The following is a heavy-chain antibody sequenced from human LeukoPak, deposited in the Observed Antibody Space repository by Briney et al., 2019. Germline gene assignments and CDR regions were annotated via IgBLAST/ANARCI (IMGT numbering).Heavy chain of an antibody. CDR1: GYTFTGYY. Sequence: ASVKVSCKASGYTFTGYYMHWVRQAPGQGLEWMGWINPNSGGTNYAQKFQGRLTMTRDTFISTAYMELSRLRSNDTAVYYCARAPTRIAAAGTDFDYWGQGTLVTVSS. CDR2: INPNSGGT. D-gene: IGHD6-13*01. J-gene: IGHJ4*02. CDR3: ARAPTRIAAAGTDFDY. V-gene: IGHV1-2*02.